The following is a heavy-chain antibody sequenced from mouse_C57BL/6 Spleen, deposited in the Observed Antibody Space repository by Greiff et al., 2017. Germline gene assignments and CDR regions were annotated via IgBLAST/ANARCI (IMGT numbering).Heavy chain of an antibody. J-gene: IGHJ1*03. CDR3: TLNWDGYWYVDV. D-gene: IGHD4-1*01. CDR2: IDPETGDT. CDR1: GFNIKDDY. V-gene: IGHV14-4*01. Sequence: VQLQQSGAELVRPGASVKLSCTASGFNIKDDYMHWVKQRPEQGLEWIGWIDPETGDTEYASKFQGKATITADTSSNTAYLQLSSLTSEDTAVYYCTLNWDGYWYVDVWGTGTTVTVSS.